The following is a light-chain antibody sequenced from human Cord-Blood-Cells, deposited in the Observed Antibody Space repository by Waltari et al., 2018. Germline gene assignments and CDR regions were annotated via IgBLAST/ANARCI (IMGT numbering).Light chain of an antibody. CDR3: CSYAGSYTFEV. Sequence: QSALTQPRSVSGSPGQSVTISCTGTSSDVGGYNYVSWYQQHPGKAPKLMIYDVSKRPSGVPDRFSGSKSRNTASLTISGLQAEDEADYYCCSYAGSYTFEVFGGGTKLTVL. V-gene: IGLV2-11*01. J-gene: IGLJ3*02. CDR1: SSDVGGYNY. CDR2: DVS.